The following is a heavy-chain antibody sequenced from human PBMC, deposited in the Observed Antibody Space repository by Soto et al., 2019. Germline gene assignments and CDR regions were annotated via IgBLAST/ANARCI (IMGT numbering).Heavy chain of an antibody. V-gene: IGHV1-3*01. CDR3: ARSVGAVAGAEFDY. D-gene: IGHD6-19*01. Sequence: ASVKVSCKASGYTFTSYAMHWVRQAPGQRLEWMGWINAGNGNTKYSQKFQGRVTITRDTSASTAYMELSSLRSEDTAVYYCARSVGAVAGAEFDYWGQGTLVTVSS. J-gene: IGHJ4*02. CDR1: GYTFTSYA. CDR2: INAGNGNT.